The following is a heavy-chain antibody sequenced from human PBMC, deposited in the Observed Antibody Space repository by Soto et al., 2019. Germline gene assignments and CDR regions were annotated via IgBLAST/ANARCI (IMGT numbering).Heavy chain of an antibody. Sequence: GESLKISCQGSGYSFTTYWIGWVRQMPGKGLEWMGIIYPDDSDTRYSPSFQGQVTISADKSISTAYLQWSSLKASDTAMYYCAKDVVTVVRKDYYYYGMDVWGQGTTVTVSS. V-gene: IGHV5-51*01. J-gene: IGHJ6*02. CDR2: IYPDDSDT. D-gene: IGHD2-21*02. CDR1: GYSFTTYW. CDR3: AKDVVTVVRKDYYYYGMDV.